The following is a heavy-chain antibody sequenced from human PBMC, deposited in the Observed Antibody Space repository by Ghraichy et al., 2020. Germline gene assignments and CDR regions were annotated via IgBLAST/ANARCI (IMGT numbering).Heavy chain of an antibody. CDR3: ARSLTYYDILTGYLGGAFDI. J-gene: IGHJ3*02. V-gene: IGHV4-4*07. Sequence: SETLSLTCTVPGGSISSYYWSWIRQPAGKGLEWIGRIYTSGSTNSNPSLKSRVTMSVDTSKNPFSLKLSSVTAADTAVYYCARSLTYYDILTGYLGGAFDIWGRGTMVTGSS. CDR1: GGSISSYY. CDR2: IYTSGST. D-gene: IGHD3-9*01.